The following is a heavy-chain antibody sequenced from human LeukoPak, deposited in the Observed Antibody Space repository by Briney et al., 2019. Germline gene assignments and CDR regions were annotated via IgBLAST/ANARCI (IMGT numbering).Heavy chain of an antibody. CDR3: AREGYCSSTSCYTLGDAFDI. CDR2: IYSGGST. J-gene: IGHJ3*02. CDR1: GFTVSSNY. D-gene: IGHD2-2*02. Sequence: GGSLRLSSAASGFTVSSNYMSWVRQAPGKGLEWVSVIYSGGSTYYADSVKGRFTISRDNSKNTLYLQMNSLRAEDTAVYYCAREGYCSSTSCYTLGDAFDIWGQGTMVTASS. V-gene: IGHV3-53*01.